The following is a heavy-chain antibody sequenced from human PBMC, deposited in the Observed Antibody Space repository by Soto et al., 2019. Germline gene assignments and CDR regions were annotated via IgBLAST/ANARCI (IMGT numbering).Heavy chain of an antibody. CDR1: GGSISSYY. D-gene: IGHD1-26*01. J-gene: IGHJ4*02. V-gene: IGHV4-59*01. Sequence: SETLSLTCTVSGGSISSYYLSWIRQPPGKGLEWIGYIYYSGSTNYNPSLKSRVTISVDTSKNQFSLKLSSVTAADTAVYYCARDQNGSPHFDYWGQGTLVTVSS. CDR3: ARDQNGSPHFDY. CDR2: IYYSGST.